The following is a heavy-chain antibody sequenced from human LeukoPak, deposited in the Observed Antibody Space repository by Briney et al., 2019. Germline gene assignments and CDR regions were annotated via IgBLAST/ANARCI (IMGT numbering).Heavy chain of an antibody. CDR3: AKARGYSYGYDY. CDR1: GFTFSSYS. J-gene: IGHJ4*02. Sequence: TGGSLRLSCAASGFTFSSYSMNWVRQAPGKGLEWVSAISGSGGSTYYADSVKGRFTISRDNSKNTLYLQMNSLRAEDTAVYYCAKARGYSYGYDYWGQGTLVTVSS. CDR2: ISGSGGST. D-gene: IGHD5-18*01. V-gene: IGHV3-23*01.